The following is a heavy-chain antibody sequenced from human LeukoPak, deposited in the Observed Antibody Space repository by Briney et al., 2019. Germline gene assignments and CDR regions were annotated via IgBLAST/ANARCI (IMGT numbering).Heavy chain of an antibody. V-gene: IGHV1-2*02. J-gene: IGHJ3*02. Sequence: GASVKVSCKASVYTFTGYYMHWVRQAPGQGLEWMGWINPNSGGTNYAQKFQGRVTMTRDTSISTAYMELSRLRSDDTAVYYCARGDIVVVPAAMGAFDIWGQGTMVTVSS. CDR2: INPNSGGT. CDR3: ARGDIVVVPAAMGAFDI. CDR1: VYTFTGYY. D-gene: IGHD2-2*01.